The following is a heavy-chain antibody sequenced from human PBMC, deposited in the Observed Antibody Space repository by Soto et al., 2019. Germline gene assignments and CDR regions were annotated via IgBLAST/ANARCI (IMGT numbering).Heavy chain of an antibody. V-gene: IGHV1-18*04. CDR1: GYTFTTYG. Sequence: QVPLVQSGAEVRKPGASVKVSCKASGYTFTTYGINWVRQAPGQGLEWMGWISAYDGNTIYEQTLQGRVTMTTDTSTNTAYMELRSLRSDDTAVYYCATTPEGYCSSSSCPLDYWGQGTLVTVSS. D-gene: IGHD2-2*01. CDR3: ATTPEGYCSSSSCPLDY. J-gene: IGHJ4*02. CDR2: ISAYDGNT.